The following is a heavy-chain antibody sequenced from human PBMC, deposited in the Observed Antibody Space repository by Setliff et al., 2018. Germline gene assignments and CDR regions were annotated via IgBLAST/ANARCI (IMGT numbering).Heavy chain of an antibody. J-gene: IGHJ4*02. V-gene: IGHV4-61*02. CDR1: GGSITSGSFY. Sequence: SETLSLTCTVSGGSITSGSFYWSWIRQPAGKKLEWIGRIHASGSPDYNPSFKSRVTISRDTSTNQFSLKLGSVTAADPAVYYCARAGLAATGRKGLLEFWGQGTLVTVSS. CDR3: ARAGLAATGRKGLLEF. CDR2: IHASGSP. D-gene: IGHD6-13*01.